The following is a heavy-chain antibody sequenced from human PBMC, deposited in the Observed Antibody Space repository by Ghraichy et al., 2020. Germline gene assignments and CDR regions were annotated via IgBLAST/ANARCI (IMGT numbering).Heavy chain of an antibody. D-gene: IGHD2-2*01. Sequence: GGSLRLSCVASGFSFSSYEMNWVRQAPGKGLEWVAYISGSSGTRFYADSVKGRFTISRDNAKSSLYLQMNSLTLEDTAIYYCARDQGDGYCSTDTCYGVDYRGLGTLVTVSS. V-gene: IGHV3-48*03. CDR1: GFSFSSYE. CDR2: ISGSSGTR. CDR3: ARDQGDGYCSTDTCYGVDY. J-gene: IGHJ4*02.